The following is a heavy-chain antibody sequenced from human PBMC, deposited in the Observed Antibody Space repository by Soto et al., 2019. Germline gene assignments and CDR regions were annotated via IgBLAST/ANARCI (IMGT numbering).Heavy chain of an antibody. D-gene: IGHD3-16*01. CDR3: ARSRSMITPFYFDC. CDR1: GLTVSSNY. J-gene: IGHJ4*02. CDR2: IYSGGST. Sequence: HPGGSLRLSCAASGLTVSSNYLAWVRQAPGKGLEWVSVIYSGGSTYYADSAKGRFTISRDISKNTLYLQMNSLRAEDTAVYYCARSRSMITPFYFDCWGQGTLVTVSS. V-gene: IGHV3-66*01.